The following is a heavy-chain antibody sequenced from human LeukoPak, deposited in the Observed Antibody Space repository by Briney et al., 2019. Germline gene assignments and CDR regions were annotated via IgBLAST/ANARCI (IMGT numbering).Heavy chain of an antibody. V-gene: IGHV3-53*01. CDR2: IYSGGDT. J-gene: IGHJ4*02. D-gene: IGHD6-19*01. Sequence: GGSLRLSCAASGFTVSNNYMSWVRQTPGKGLEWVSVIYSGGDTYYADSVKGRFTISRDNSKNTLYLQMNSLRAEDTAIYYCARSSPVSVAGTFDYWGQGTLVTVSS. CDR3: ARSSPVSVAGTFDY. CDR1: GFTVSNNY.